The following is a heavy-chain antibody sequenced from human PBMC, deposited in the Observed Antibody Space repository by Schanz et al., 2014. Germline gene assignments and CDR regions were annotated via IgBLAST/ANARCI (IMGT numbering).Heavy chain of an antibody. CDR1: GFTFSTFA. CDR2: LWHDGSKK. V-gene: IGHV3-33*06. Sequence: VQLVESGGDLVQPGGSLRLSCSASGFTFSTFAMHWVRQAPGKGLEWVAILWHDGSKKYYADSVKGRFTVSRDNSKTTLYLQMNSLRAEDTTIYYCAKDAPYPFDLWGRGTLITVSS. CDR3: AKDAPYPFDL. J-gene: IGHJ2*01.